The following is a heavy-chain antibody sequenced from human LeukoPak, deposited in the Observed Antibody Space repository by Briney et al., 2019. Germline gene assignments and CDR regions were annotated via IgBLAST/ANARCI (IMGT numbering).Heavy chain of an antibody. Sequence: PGGSLRLSCTASGFTFGDYAMSWFRQAPGKGLEWVSYISSSSTTIFHADSVKGRFTISRDNAKNSLYLQMNSLRDEDTAVYYCASYGSGVEYFHYWGQGTLVTVSS. V-gene: IGHV3-48*02. J-gene: IGHJ4*02. CDR3: ASYGSGVEYFHY. CDR1: GFTFGDYA. CDR2: ISSSSTTI. D-gene: IGHD3-10*01.